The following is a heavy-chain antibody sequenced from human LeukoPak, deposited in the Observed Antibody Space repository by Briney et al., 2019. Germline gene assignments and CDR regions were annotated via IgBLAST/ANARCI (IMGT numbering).Heavy chain of an antibody. CDR2: IDNGGSYT. Sequence: PGGSLRLSCAASGFIFSSKWIHWVRQAPGKRLEWVSRIDNGGSYTSYADSVKGRFTISRDNAKNTLYLQMNSLRAEDTAVYYCARDLPISDSSGYYLDYWGQGTVVTVSS. D-gene: IGHD3-22*01. CDR1: GFIFSSKW. V-gene: IGHV3-74*01. CDR3: ARDLPISDSSGYYLDY. J-gene: IGHJ4*02.